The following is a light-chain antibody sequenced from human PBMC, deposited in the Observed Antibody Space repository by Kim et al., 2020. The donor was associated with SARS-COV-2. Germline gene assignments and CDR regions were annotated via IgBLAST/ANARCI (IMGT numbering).Light chain of an antibody. V-gene: IGLV3-19*01. Sequence: SSELTQDPAVSVALGQTVRITCQGDSLRSYYATWYQQKPGQAPILVIYGKNNRPSGIPDRFAGSSSGKTASLTITETQAGDEADYYCNSRDSNDNVVFGG. CDR2: GKN. CDR1: SLRSYY. J-gene: IGLJ3*02. CDR3: NSRDSNDNVV.